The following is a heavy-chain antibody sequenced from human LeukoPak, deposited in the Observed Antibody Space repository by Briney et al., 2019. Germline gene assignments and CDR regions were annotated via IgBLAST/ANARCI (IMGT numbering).Heavy chain of an antibody. CDR1: GFTFSSYS. Sequence: PGGSLRLSCAASGFTFSSYSMTWVRQAPGKGLEWVSSISSSSSYIYYADSVKGRFTISRDNAKNSLYLQMNSLRAEDTAVYYCARDLGTGYYGSGSYTGPNWFDPWGQGTLVTVSS. V-gene: IGHV3-21*01. J-gene: IGHJ5*02. CDR3: ARDLGTGYYGSGSYTGPNWFDP. CDR2: ISSSSSYI. D-gene: IGHD3-10*01.